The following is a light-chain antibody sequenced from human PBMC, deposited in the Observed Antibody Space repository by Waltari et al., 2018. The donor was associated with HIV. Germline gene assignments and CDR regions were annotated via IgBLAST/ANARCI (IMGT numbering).Light chain of an antibody. Sequence: EIVLTQSPATLSLSPGERATPSCRASQRVSSYLAWYQQKPGQAPRLLIYDASNRATGIPARFSGSGSGTDFTLTISSLESEDFAVYYCQQRRNWPKTFGQGTKVEIK. CDR1: QRVSSY. CDR2: DAS. CDR3: QQRRNWPKT. V-gene: IGKV3-11*01. J-gene: IGKJ1*01.